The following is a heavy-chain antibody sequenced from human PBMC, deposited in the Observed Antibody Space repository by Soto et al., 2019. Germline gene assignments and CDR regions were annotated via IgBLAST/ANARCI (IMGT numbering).Heavy chain of an antibody. CDR3: ARDLGGSGLNGNYFDY. Sequence: PSETLSLTCTVSGGSISSGGYYWSWIRQHPGKGLEWIGYIYYSGSTYYNQSLKSRVTISVDTSKNQFSLKLSSVTAADTAVYYCARDLGGSGLNGNYFDYWGQGTLVTVSS. J-gene: IGHJ4*02. D-gene: IGHD2-15*01. V-gene: IGHV4-31*03. CDR1: GGSISSGGYY. CDR2: IYYSGST.